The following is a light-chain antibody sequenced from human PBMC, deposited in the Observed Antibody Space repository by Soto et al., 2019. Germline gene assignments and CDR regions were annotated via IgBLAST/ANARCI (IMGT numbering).Light chain of an antibody. J-gene: IGKJ1*01. CDR1: QTVSSSS. CDR3: QQYNNWPQ. V-gene: IGKV3-20*01. CDR2: GAS. Sequence: DIVLTQSPGTLSLSPGERVTLSCRASQTVSSSSLTWCQQKPGQAPGLLIYGASSRATGIPDRFSGSGSGTEFTLTISSLQSEDFAVYFCQQYNNWPQFGHGTKVDIK.